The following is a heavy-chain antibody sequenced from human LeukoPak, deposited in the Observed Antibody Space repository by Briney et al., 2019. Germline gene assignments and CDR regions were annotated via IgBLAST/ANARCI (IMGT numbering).Heavy chain of an antibody. CDR3: ARDYSSGWRYFDY. J-gene: IGHJ4*02. CDR2: ISAYNGNT. CDR1: GYTFTSYG. V-gene: IGHV1-18*01. Sequence: ASVKVSCKASGYTFTSYGINWVRQAPGQGLGWMGWISAYNGNTNYAQKLQGRVTMTTDTSTSLVYMELRSLRSDDTAVYYCARDYSSGWRYFDYWGQGTLVTVSS. D-gene: IGHD6-19*01.